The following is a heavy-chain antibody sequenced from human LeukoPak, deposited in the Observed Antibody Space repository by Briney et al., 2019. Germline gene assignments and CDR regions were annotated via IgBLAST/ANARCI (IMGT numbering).Heavy chain of an antibody. J-gene: IGHJ5*02. CDR1: GGSISSHY. CDR3: AREVLGSDIVVVPAAITYNWFDP. V-gene: IGHV4-59*11. CDR2: IYYSGST. Sequence: SETLSLTCTVSGGSISSHYWSWIRQPPGKGLEWIGYIYYSGSTTYNPSLKSRVTISVDTSKNQFSLKLSSVTAADTAVYYCAREVLGSDIVVVPAAITYNWFDPWGQGTLVTVSS. D-gene: IGHD2-2*01.